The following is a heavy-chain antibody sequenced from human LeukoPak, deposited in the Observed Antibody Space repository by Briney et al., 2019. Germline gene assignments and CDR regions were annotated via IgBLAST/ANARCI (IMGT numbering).Heavy chain of an antibody. Sequence: GGSLRLSCAASGFTFSSYAMNWVRQASGRGLEWVSGITDSGRKTYYADSVKGRFSISRDNSKNTVYLQMSDLRAEDTAVYYCAKITKATTPNYWGQGTLVTVSS. J-gene: IGHJ4*02. CDR2: ITDSGRKT. V-gene: IGHV3-23*01. D-gene: IGHD4-17*01. CDR3: AKITKATTPNY. CDR1: GFTFSSYA.